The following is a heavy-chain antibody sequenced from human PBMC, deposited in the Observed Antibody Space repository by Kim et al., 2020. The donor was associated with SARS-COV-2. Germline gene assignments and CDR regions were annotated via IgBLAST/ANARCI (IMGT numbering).Heavy chain of an antibody. Sequence: SETLSLTCTVSGGSISSGSYYWSWIRQPAGKGLEWIGRIYTSGSTNYNPSLKRRVTIAVDTSKNQFSLKLSSVTAADTAVYYCARGELTGELLDYWGQGTLVTVSS. V-gene: IGHV4-61*02. CDR2: IYTSGST. D-gene: IGHD1-26*01. CDR1: GGSISSGSYY. CDR3: ARGELTGELLDY. J-gene: IGHJ4*02.